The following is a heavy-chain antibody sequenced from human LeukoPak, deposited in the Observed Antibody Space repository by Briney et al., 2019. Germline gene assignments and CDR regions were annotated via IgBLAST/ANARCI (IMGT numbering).Heavy chain of an antibody. CDR3: ARAHMSVAGTLGY. CDR1: GGSINTYY. V-gene: IGHV4-59*01. Sequence: SETLSLTCTVSGGSINTYYWSWIRQPPGKGLEWVGYIYYTGSTNYNPSLKSRVTISVDTSKNQISLKLTSVTAADTAVYYCARAHMSVAGTLGYWGQGTLVTVSS. D-gene: IGHD6-19*01. CDR2: IYYTGST. J-gene: IGHJ4*02.